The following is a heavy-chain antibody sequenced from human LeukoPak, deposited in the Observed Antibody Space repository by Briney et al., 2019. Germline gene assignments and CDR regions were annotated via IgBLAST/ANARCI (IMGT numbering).Heavy chain of an antibody. CDR3: ARSSSPAAASFDY. V-gene: IGHV3-64*01. J-gene: IGHJ4*02. D-gene: IGHD6-13*01. Sequence: SGGSLRLSCAASGFTFSSYAMHWVRQAPGKGLEYVSDISSNGGSTYYANSVKGRFTISRDNSKNTLYLQMGSLRAEDMAVYYCARSSSPAAASFDYWGQGTLVTVSS. CDR2: ISSNGGST. CDR1: GFTFSSYA.